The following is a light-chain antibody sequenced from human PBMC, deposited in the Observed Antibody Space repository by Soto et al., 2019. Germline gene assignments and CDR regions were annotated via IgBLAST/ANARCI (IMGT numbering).Light chain of an antibody. CDR3: SSYTSSSTKV. J-gene: IGLJ1*01. CDR1: SSDVGGYNY. CDR2: EVS. Sequence: QSALTQPASVSGSPGQSITISCTGTSSDVGGYNYVSWNQQHPGKAPKLMIYEVSNRPSGVSNRFSGSKSGNTASLTISGLQAEDEADYYRSSYTSSSTKVFGTGTKLTVL. V-gene: IGLV2-14*01.